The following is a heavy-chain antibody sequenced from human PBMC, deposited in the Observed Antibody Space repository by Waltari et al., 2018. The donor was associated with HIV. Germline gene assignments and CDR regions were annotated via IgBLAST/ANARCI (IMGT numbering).Heavy chain of an antibody. CDR1: GFTFSSYA. V-gene: IGHV3-23*01. Sequence: EVQLLESGGGLVQPGGSLRLSCAASGFTFSSYAMSWVRQAPGKGLEWVSAISGSGGSTYYADSVKGRFTISRDNSKNTLYLQRNSRRAEDTAVYYCATQYLYYYDSSGYSQPSEYFQHWGQGTLVTVSS. J-gene: IGHJ1*01. CDR2: ISGSGGST. D-gene: IGHD3-22*01. CDR3: ATQYLYYYDSSGYSQPSEYFQH.